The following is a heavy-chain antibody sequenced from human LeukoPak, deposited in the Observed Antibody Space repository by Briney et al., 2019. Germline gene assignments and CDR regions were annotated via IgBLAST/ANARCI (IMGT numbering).Heavy chain of an antibody. CDR2: IYYSGST. J-gene: IGHJ6*03. CDR1: GGSISSYY. CDR3: ARGMGSGDYGTGYYYYMDV. Sequence: PSETLSLTCTVSGGSISSYYWSWIRQPPGKGLEWIGYIYYSGSTNCNPSLKSRVTISVDTSKNQFSLKLSSVTAADTAVYYCARGMGSGDYGTGYYYYMDVWGKGTTVTVSS. V-gene: IGHV4-59*01. D-gene: IGHD4-17*01.